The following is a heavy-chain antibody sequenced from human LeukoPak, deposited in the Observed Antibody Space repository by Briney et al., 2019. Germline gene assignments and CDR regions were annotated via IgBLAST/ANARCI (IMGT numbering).Heavy chain of an antibody. CDR3: ASFGGYYLDAFDI. Sequence: GVSLQISSQGSGYSFTSYWIGWVRQMPGKGLEWMGIIYPGDSDTRYSPSFQGQVTISADKSISTAYLQWSSLKASDTAMYYCASFGGYYLDAFDIWGQGTMVTVSS. V-gene: IGHV5-51*01. D-gene: IGHD3-22*01. CDR1: GYSFTSYW. CDR2: IYPGDSDT. J-gene: IGHJ3*02.